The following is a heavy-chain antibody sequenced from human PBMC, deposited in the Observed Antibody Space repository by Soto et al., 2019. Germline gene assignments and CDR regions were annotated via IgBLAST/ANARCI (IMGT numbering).Heavy chain of an antibody. D-gene: IGHD5-18*01. CDR2: IIPIFGTA. CDR3: AREKPRGHTAMVEHANYYGMDV. CDR1: GGTFSSYA. Sequence: GASVKVSCKASGGTFSSYAISWVRQAPGQGLEWMGGIIPIFGTANYAQKFQGRVTITADESTSTAYMELSSLRSEDTAVYYCAREKPRGHTAMVEHANYYGMDVWGQGTTVTVSS. J-gene: IGHJ6*02. V-gene: IGHV1-69*13.